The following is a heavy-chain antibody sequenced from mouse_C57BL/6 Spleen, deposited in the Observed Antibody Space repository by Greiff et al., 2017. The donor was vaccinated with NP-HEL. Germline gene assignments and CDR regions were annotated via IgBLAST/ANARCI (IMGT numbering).Heavy chain of an antibody. CDR2: IDPSDSET. CDR1: GYTFTSYW. V-gene: IGHV1-52*01. J-gene: IGHJ2*01. CDR3: AREGDMSNCSYYFDY. Sequence: QVQLQQPGAELVRPGSSVKLSCKASGYTFTSYWMHWVKQRPIQGLEWIGNIDPSDSETHYNQKFKDKATLTVDKSSSTAYMQLSSLTSEDSAVYYCAREGDMSNCSYYFDYWGQGTTLTVSS. D-gene: IGHD2-5*01.